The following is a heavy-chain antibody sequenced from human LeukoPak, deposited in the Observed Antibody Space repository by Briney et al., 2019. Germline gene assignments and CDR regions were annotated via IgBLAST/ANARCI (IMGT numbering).Heavy chain of an antibody. Sequence: GSLRLSCAASGFTFSSYEMNWVRQAPGKGLEWVSYISSSGSTIYYADSVKGRFTIPRDNSRNTLFLQMNSLRAEDTAVYYCARAADGTIPRSFDYWGQGTLVTVSS. J-gene: IGHJ4*02. V-gene: IGHV3-48*03. CDR2: ISSSGSTI. CDR3: ARAADGTIPRSFDY. D-gene: IGHD2-21*01. CDR1: GFTFSSYE.